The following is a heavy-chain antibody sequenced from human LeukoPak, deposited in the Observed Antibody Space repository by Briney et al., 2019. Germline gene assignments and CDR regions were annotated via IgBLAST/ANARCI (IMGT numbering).Heavy chain of an antibody. CDR1: GFTFSDYW. V-gene: IGHV3-7*01. Sequence: GGSLRLSCAASGFTFSDYWMTWVRQAPGKGLEWVANIKGDGSEKYYVDSVKGRFTISRDNAKNSLYLQMNSLRAEDTAVYYCARDLSYGSGDYWGRGILVTVSS. CDR2: IKGDGSEK. J-gene: IGHJ4*02. D-gene: IGHD3-10*01. CDR3: ARDLSYGSGDY.